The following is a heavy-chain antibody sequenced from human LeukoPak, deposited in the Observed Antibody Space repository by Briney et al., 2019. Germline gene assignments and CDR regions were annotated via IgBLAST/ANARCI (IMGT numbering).Heavy chain of an antibody. CDR1: GFTFSSYW. V-gene: IGHV3-7*01. Sequence: GGSLRLSCAASGFTFSSYWMSWVRQAPGKGLEWVANIKQDGSEKYYVDSVKGRFTISRDNAKNSLYLQMNSLRAEDTAVYYCAREPANWNGASHFDYWGQGTLVTVSS. CDR2: IKQDGSEK. J-gene: IGHJ4*02. D-gene: IGHD1-1*01. CDR3: AREPANWNGASHFDY.